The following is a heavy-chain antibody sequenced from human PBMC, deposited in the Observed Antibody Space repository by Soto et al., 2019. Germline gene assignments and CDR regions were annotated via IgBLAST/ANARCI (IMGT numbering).Heavy chain of an antibody. Sequence: SETLSLTCTVSGGSISSYHWSWIRQSPGKGLEWIGNIYHSGSTNYNTSISTAYMELSSLRSEDTAVYYCARRYSSSWYESYYYYGMDVWGQGTTVTVSS. V-gene: IGHV4-59*01. CDR1: GGSISSYH. CDR2: IYHSGST. CDR3: YYYGMDV. J-gene: IGHJ6*02. D-gene: IGHD6-13*01.